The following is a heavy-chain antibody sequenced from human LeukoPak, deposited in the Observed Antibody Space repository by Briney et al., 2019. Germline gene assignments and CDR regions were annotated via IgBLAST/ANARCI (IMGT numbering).Heavy chain of an antibody. CDR2: INHSGST. CDR3: ARNREYYDFWSGYHYNYYYMDV. CDR1: GGSFSGYY. J-gene: IGHJ6*03. D-gene: IGHD3-3*01. Sequence: SETLSLTCAVYGGSFSGYYWSWIRQPPGKGLEWIGEINHSGSTNYNPSLKSRVTISVDTSKNQFSLKLSSVTAADTAVYYCARNREYYDFWSGYHYNYYYMDVWGKGTTVTVSS. V-gene: IGHV4-34*01.